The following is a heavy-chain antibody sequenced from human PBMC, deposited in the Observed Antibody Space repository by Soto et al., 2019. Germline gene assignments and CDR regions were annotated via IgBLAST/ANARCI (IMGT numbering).Heavy chain of an antibody. Sequence: AAVKVSCKASGYTFTSYYMHWVRQAPGQGLEWMGIINPSGGSTSYAQKFQGRVTMTRDTSTSTVYMVLSSLRSEDTAVYYCASHHSSGWYHYLDCWGQGTLVTVSS. CDR2: INPSGGST. J-gene: IGHJ4*02. D-gene: IGHD6-19*01. CDR1: GYTFTSYY. CDR3: ASHHSSGWYHYLDC. V-gene: IGHV1-46*01.